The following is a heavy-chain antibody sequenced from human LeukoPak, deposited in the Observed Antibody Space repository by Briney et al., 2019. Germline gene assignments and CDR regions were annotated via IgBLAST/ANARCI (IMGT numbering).Heavy chain of an antibody. CDR3: AGEVQLERENWFDP. D-gene: IGHD1-1*01. J-gene: IGHJ5*02. CDR2: IIPIFGTA. V-gene: IGHV1-69*05. CDR1: GGTFSSYA. Sequence: ASVKVSCKASGGTFSSYAISWVRQAPGQGPEWMGGIIPIFGTANYAQKFQGRVTITTDESTSTAYMELSSLRSEDTAVYYCAGEVQLERENWFDPWGQGTLVTVSS.